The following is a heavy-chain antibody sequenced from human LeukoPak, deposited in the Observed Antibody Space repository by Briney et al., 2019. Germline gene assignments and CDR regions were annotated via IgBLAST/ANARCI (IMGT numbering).Heavy chain of an antibody. CDR1: GFIFGSSW. D-gene: IGHD5-12*01. J-gene: IGHJ6*04. CDR2: TRNKANSYTT. V-gene: IGHV3-72*01. Sequence: GGSLRLSCAASGFIFGSSWMIWARQAPGKGLEWVGRTRNKANSYTTEYAASVKGRFTISRDDSKNSLYLQMNSLKTEDTAVYYCARDGYSGYGFLDVWGKGTTVTVSS. CDR3: ARDGYSGYGFLDV.